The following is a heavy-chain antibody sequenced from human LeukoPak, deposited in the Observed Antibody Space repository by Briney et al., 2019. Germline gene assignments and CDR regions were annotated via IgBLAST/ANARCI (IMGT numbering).Heavy chain of an antibody. CDR2: ITGGGGSA. Sequence: GGSLRLSCAASGFTFSSYAMSWVRQAPGEGLEWVSAITGGGGSAHYADSVKGRFTISRDNSKNTLYLQMNSLRAEDTAVYYCAKRVPGWHYCDHWGQGTVVTVSS. CDR3: AKRVPGWHYCDH. CDR1: GFTFSSYA. V-gene: IGHV3-23*01. J-gene: IGHJ4*02. D-gene: IGHD6-19*01.